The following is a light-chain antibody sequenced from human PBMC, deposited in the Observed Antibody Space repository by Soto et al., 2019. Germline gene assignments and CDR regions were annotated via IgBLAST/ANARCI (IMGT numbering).Light chain of an antibody. Sequence: QSVLTQPPSVSGSPGQSVTVSCTGASSDIGRYNRVSWYQQSPGTAHKLMIYEVSNRPSGVPDRFSGSKSGNTASLTISGLQPDDEADYYCSSYTSSTTYVFGSGTKVTVL. CDR2: EVS. J-gene: IGLJ1*01. CDR3: SSYTSSTTYV. CDR1: SSDIGRYNR. V-gene: IGLV2-18*02.